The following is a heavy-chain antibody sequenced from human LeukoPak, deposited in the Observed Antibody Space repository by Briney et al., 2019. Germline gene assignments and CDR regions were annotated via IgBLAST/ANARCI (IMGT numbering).Heavy chain of an antibody. CDR1: GFTFSSYA. V-gene: IGHV3-30*04. CDR3: ARDRGYYDSSGVAL. CDR2: ISYDGSNK. Sequence: PGGSLRLSCAASGFTFSSYAMHWVRQAPGKGLEWVAVISYDGSNKYYADSVKGRFTISRDNSKNTLYLQMNSLRAEDTAVYYCARDRGYYDSSGVALWGQGTMVTVSS. J-gene: IGHJ3*01. D-gene: IGHD3-22*01.